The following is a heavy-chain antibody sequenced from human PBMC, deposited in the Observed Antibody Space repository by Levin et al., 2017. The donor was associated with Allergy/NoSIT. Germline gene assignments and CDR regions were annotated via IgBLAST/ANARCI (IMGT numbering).Heavy chain of an antibody. D-gene: IGHD6-13*01. V-gene: IGHV4-34*01. CDR2: INHSGST. Sequence: PSETLSLTCAVYGGSFSGYYWSWIRQPPGKGLEWIGEINHSGSTNYNPSLKSRVTISVDTSKNQFSLKLSSVTAADTAVYYCARGIWQLGSIIDYWGQGTLVTVSS. J-gene: IGHJ4*02. CDR3: ARGIWQLGSIIDY. CDR1: GGSFSGYY.